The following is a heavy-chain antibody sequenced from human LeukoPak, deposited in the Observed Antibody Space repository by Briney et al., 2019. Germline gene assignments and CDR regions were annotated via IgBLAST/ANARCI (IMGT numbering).Heavy chain of an antibody. D-gene: IGHD3-10*01. CDR3: TTDMVRGVIKGFDY. J-gene: IGHJ4*02. CDR1: GFTFSNAW. Sequence: GGSLRLSCAASGFTFSNAWMSWVRQAPGKGLEWVGRIKSKTDGGTTDYAAPVKGRLTILRDDAKNTQNLQMNSLKTEDTAVYYCTTDMVRGVIKGFDYWGQGTLVTVSS. CDR2: IKSKTDGGTT. V-gene: IGHV3-15*01.